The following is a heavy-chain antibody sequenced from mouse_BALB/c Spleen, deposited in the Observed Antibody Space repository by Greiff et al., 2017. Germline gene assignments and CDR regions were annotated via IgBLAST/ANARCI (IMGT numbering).Heavy chain of an antibody. Sequence: EVQRVESGGGLVQPGGSLRLSCATSGFTFTDYYMSWVRQPPGKALEWLGFIRNKANGYTTEYSASVKGRFTISRDNSQSILYLQMNTLRAEDSATYYCARDPYGNYRSWFAYWGQGTLVTVSA. D-gene: IGHD2-1*01. CDR2: IRNKANGYTT. CDR3: ARDPYGNYRSWFAY. J-gene: IGHJ3*01. CDR1: GFTFTDYY. V-gene: IGHV7-3*02.